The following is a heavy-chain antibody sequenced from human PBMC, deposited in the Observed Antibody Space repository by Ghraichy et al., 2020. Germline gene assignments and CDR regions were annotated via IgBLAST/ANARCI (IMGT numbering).Heavy chain of an antibody. V-gene: IGHV1-2*06. Sequence: ASVKVSCKASGYTFTGYYMHWVRQAPGQGLEWMGRINPNSGGTNYAQKFQGRVTMTRDTSISTAYMELSRLRSDDTAVYYCARESLTWDIVATSLFDIWGQGTMVTVSS. D-gene: IGHD5-12*01. CDR1: GYTFTGYY. CDR2: INPNSGGT. CDR3: ARESLTWDIVATSLFDI. J-gene: IGHJ3*02.